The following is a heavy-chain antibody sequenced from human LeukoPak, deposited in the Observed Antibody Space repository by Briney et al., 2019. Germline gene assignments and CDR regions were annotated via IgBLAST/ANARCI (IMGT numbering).Heavy chain of an antibody. J-gene: IGHJ3*02. CDR1: GFSFSSYW. Sequence: GGSLRLSCAASGFSFSSYWMHWVRQASGKGLVWVSRINGDGSSTRYADSVKGRFTISRDNAKNTLYLQMNSLRAEDTAVYYCARGGLNALEAFDIWGQGTLVTVCS. D-gene: IGHD1-1*01. CDR2: INGDGSST. CDR3: ARGGLNALEAFDI. V-gene: IGHV3-74*01.